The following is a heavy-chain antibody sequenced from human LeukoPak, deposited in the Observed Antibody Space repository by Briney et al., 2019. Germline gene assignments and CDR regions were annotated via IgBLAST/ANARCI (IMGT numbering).Heavy chain of an antibody. Sequence: SETLSLTCAVSGGSISSGGYSWSWIRQPPGKGLEWIGYIYHSGSTYYNPSLKSRVTISVDRSKNQFSLKLSSVTAADTAVYYCARGQMDYYDSSGYQDYWGQGTLVTVSS. D-gene: IGHD3-22*01. CDR2: IYHSGST. V-gene: IGHV4-30-2*01. J-gene: IGHJ4*02. CDR1: GGSISSGGYS. CDR3: ARGQMDYYDSSGYQDY.